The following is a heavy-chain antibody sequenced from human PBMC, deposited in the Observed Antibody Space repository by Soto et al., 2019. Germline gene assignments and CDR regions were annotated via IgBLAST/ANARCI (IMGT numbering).Heavy chain of an antibody. CDR2: MNPNSGNT. CDR3: ARILRYRGNYLGY. D-gene: IGHD2-15*01. V-gene: IGHV1-8*01. Sequence: QVQLVQSGAEVKKPGASVKVSCKASGYTFTSYDINWVRQATGQGLEWMGWMNPNSGNTGYAQKFQGRVTMTRNTSIRTDYMELRSLRSEDTAVYYCARILRYRGNYLGYWGQGTLVTVSS. J-gene: IGHJ4*02. CDR1: GYTFTSYD.